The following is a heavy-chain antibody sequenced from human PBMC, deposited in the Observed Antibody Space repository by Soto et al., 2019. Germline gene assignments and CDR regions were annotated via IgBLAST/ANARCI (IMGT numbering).Heavy chain of an antibody. J-gene: IGHJ2*01. CDR3: AKEPVGPDWYFDL. CDR2: ISGSGIST. Sequence: TGGSLRLSCAASGFTVSTIYMSWVRQAPGKGLEWVSGISGSGISTHYADSVKGRFTVSRDNSKNTLYLQMNSLRAEDTAVYNCAKEPVGPDWYFDLWGRGTLVTVSS. CDR1: GFTVSTIY. V-gene: IGHV3-23*01.